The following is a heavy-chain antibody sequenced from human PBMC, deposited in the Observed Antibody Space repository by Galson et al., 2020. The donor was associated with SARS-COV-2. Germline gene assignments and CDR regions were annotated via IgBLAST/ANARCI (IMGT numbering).Heavy chain of an antibody. CDR1: GFTFSNAW. CDR2: IKSKTDGGTT. CDR3: TTDLHDYGDLDY. J-gene: IGHJ4*02. V-gene: IGHV3-15*01. D-gene: IGHD4-17*01. Sequence: GGSLRLSCAASGFTFSNAWMSWVRQAPGKGLEWVGRIKSKTDGGTTDYAAPVKGRFTISRDDSKNTLYLQMNSLKTEDTALYYCTTDLHDYGDLDYWGQGTLVTVSS.